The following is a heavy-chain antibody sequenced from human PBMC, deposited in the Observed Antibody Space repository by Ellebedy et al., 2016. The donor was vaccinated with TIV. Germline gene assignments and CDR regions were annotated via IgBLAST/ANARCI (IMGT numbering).Heavy chain of an antibody. CDR3: ARVGTTAVGTFDS. CDR2: IHYSGIT. CDR1: GDSISGHY. D-gene: IGHD6-13*01. J-gene: IGHJ4*02. V-gene: IGHV4-59*11. Sequence: SETLSLSCTVSGDSISGHYWSWIRRPPGKGLEWIGYIHYSGITNYNPSLRSRVTISVDMSASQFSLRLTSVTAADTAVYYCARVGTTAVGTFDSWGQGTLVTVSS.